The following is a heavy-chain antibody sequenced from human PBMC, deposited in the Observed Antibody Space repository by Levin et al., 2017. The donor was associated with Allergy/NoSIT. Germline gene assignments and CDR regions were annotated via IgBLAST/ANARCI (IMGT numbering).Heavy chain of an antibody. CDR2: IIPILGIA. J-gene: IGHJ4*02. CDR1: GGTFSSYT. D-gene: IGHD1-1*01. CDR3: ARETPSGGGFDY. V-gene: IGHV1-69*04. Sequence: KISCKASGGTFSSYTISWVRQAPGQGLEWMGRIIPILGIANYAQKFQGRVTITADKSTSTAYMELSSLRSEDTAVYYCARETPSGGGFDYWGQGTLVTVSS.